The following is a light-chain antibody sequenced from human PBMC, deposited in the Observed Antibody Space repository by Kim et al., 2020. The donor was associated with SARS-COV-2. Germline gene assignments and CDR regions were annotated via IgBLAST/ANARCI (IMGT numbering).Light chain of an antibody. V-gene: IGLV4-69*01. CDR1: SGHSSYA. J-gene: IGLJ6*01. CDR3: QTWGTGIRV. CDR2: VNSDGSH. Sequence: QPVLTQSPSASASLGASVKLTCTLNSGHSSYAIAWHQQQPEKGPRYLMKVNSDGSHSNGDGIPDRFSGSSSGAERYLTISSLQSEDEADYYCQTWGTGIRVFGGGTKVTVL.